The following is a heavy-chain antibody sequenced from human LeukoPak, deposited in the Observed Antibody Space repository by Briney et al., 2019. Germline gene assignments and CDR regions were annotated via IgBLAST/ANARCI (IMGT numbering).Heavy chain of an antibody. V-gene: IGHV4-59*12. D-gene: IGHD3-3*01. CDR2: IYYSGST. J-gene: IGHJ4*02. CDR1: GGSISSYY. Sequence: SETLSLTCTVSGGSISSYYWSWIRQPPGKGLEWIGYIYYSGSTNYNPSLKSRVTISVDTSKNQFSLKLSSVTAADTAVYYCARAGIHDFWSGYHSRSLFDYWGQGTLVTVSS. CDR3: ARAGIHDFWSGYHSRSLFDY.